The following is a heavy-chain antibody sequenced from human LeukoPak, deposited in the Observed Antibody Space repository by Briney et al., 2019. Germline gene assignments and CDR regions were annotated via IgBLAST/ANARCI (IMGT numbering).Heavy chain of an antibody. D-gene: IGHD4-17*01. V-gene: IGHV3-9*01. CDR2: LSWNAANI. J-gene: IGHJ4*02. Sequence: GRSLILSCAASGFTFHDYAMHWVRQAPGKGLEWVSGLSWNAANIGYAESVRGRFTISRDNAGNSLYLQMNSLRPEDTALYYCAKALGSTVTTRTYFDYWGQGTLVTVSS. CDR1: GFTFHDYA. CDR3: AKALGSTVTTRTYFDY.